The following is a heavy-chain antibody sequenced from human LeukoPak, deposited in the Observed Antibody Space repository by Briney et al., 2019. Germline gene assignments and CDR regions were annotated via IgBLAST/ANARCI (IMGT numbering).Heavy chain of an antibody. Sequence: GASVKVSCKASGYTFTSNGISWVRQAAGQGLEGMGWISAYNGNTNYAQKLQGRVTMTTDTSTSTAYMELRSLRSDDTAVYYCALPRNDFNYMDVWGKGTTVTVSS. CDR3: ALPRNDFNYMDV. J-gene: IGHJ6*03. D-gene: IGHD3-3*01. CDR1: GYTFTSNG. CDR2: ISAYNGNT. V-gene: IGHV1-18*01.